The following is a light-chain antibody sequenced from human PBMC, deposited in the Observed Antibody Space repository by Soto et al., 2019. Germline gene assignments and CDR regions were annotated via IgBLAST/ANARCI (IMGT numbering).Light chain of an antibody. CDR2: AAS. CDR3: HQSSSFPYT. Sequence: DIQMTQSPSSVSASVGDTINITCRASHDIKKWLAWYQQKPGKAPKVLIYAASNLESGVSPRFSGSGAGTEFSVTISSLQTEDFATYFWHQSSSFPYTVGPGTKVDIK. CDR1: HDIKKW. J-gene: IGKJ3*01. V-gene: IGKV1-12*01.